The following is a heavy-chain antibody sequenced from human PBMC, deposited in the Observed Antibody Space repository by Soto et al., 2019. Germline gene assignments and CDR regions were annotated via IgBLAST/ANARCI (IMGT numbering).Heavy chain of an antibody. J-gene: IGHJ4*02. Sequence: QVQLVESGGGVVQPGRSLRLSCAASGFTFSSHSIQWVRKAPGKGLERVAVISYDGSITYYADSVKGRFTNSRHNSKNTAYLQMNTLRAEDTAVFYCASEWSTSGDIDYCGQGTLVIVSS. D-gene: IGHD3-10*01. CDR2: ISYDGSIT. CDR3: ASEWSTSGDIDY. V-gene: IGHV3-30-3*01. CDR1: GFTFSSHS.